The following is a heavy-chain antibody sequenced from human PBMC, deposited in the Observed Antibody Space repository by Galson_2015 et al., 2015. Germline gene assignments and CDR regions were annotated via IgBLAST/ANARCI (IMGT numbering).Heavy chain of an antibody. CDR2: TYYRSKWYN. CDR1: GDSVSSTSAA. CDR3: ARTGTTLVQADR. Sequence: CAISGDSVSSTSAAWNWIRQSPSRGLEWLGRTYYRSKWYNEYAVSVKSRTTINPDTSKNEFSLQLNSVTPEDTAVYYCARTGTTLVQADRWGQGTPVTVSS. D-gene: IGHD2/OR15-2a*01. V-gene: IGHV6-1*01. J-gene: IGHJ4*02.